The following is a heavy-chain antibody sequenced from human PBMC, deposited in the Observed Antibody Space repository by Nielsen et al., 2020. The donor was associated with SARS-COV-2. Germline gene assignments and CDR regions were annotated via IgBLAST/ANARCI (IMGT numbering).Heavy chain of an antibody. CDR1: GFTFSSYA. V-gene: IGHV3-30*04. D-gene: IGHD3-10*01. J-gene: IGHJ6*02. CDR2: ISYDGSNK. CDR3: ARGELLWFGEFDIIYYYYGMDV. Sequence: GESLKISCAASGFTFSSYAMHWVRQAPGKGLEWVAVISYDGSNKYYADSVKGRFTISRDNSKNTLYLQMNSLRAEDTAVYYCARGELLWFGEFDIIYYYYGMDVWGQGTTVTVSS.